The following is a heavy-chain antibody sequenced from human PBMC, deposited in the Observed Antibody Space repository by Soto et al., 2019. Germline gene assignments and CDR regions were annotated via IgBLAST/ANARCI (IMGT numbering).Heavy chain of an antibody. D-gene: IGHD3-10*01. V-gene: IGHV3-21*04. CDR1: GFTFNNYA. Sequence: PGGSLRLSCAVSGFTFNNYAMNWVRQAPGKGLEWVSHISSTSSYIYYADSVKGRFTISRDNAKNSLYLEMNSLRVEDTATYYCARDWGGLGYWGLGTLVTVSS. CDR2: ISSTSSYI. CDR3: ARDWGGLGY. J-gene: IGHJ4*02.